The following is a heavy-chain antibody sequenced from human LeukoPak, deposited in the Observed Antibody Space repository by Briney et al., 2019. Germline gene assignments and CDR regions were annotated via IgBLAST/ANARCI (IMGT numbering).Heavy chain of an antibody. Sequence: SETLSLTCSVSGGSISSYYWSWIRQLPGKGLEWIGYIYYTGTTNFNPSLRSRVTMSVDTSNNQFSLNLYSVTAADTAVYYCAKYIRGSGTYYLDYWGQGILVTVSS. CDR3: AKYIRGSGTYYLDY. CDR1: GGSISSYY. J-gene: IGHJ4*02. V-gene: IGHV4-59*01. D-gene: IGHD3-16*01. CDR2: IYYTGTT.